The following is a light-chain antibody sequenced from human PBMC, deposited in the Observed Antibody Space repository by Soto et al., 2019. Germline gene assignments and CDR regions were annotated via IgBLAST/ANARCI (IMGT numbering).Light chain of an antibody. CDR2: DAS. CDR1: QSISQY. Sequence: DIQMTQSPSSLSASVGDRVTITCRASQSISQYLAWYQQKPGKAPKLLIYDASSLEGGIPSRFSGSGSGTKFTLTISILQPADFATYYCQQYNSESTFGQGTKLGIK. V-gene: IGKV1-5*01. CDR3: QQYNSEST. J-gene: IGKJ2*01.